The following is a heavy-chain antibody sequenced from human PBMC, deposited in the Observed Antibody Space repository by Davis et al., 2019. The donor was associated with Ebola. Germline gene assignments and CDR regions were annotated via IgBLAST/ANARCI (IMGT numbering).Heavy chain of an antibody. V-gene: IGHV4-34*01. CDR2: INHSGST. Sequence: PSETLSLTCAVYGGSFSGYYWSWIRQPPGKGLEWIGEINHSGSTNYNPSLKSRVTISVDTSKNQFSLKLSSVTAADTAVYYCARDGYSGSYFDYWGQGTLVTVSS. D-gene: IGHD1-26*01. J-gene: IGHJ4*02. CDR3: ARDGYSGSYFDY. CDR1: GGSFSGYY.